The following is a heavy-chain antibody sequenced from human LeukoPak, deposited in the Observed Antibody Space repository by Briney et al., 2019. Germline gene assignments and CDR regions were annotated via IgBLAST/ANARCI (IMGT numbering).Heavy chain of an antibody. CDR3: ARDRGGSYSAIDY. Sequence: GSLRLSCAASGFTFSSYSLNWVRQAPGKGLEWVSFISSSSITIYYADSVKGRFTISRDNAEKSLYLQMNSLRAEDTAVYYCARDRGGSYSAIDYWGQGTLVPVSS. J-gene: IGHJ4*02. CDR1: GFTFSSYS. CDR2: ISSSSITI. V-gene: IGHV3-48*04. D-gene: IGHD2-15*01.